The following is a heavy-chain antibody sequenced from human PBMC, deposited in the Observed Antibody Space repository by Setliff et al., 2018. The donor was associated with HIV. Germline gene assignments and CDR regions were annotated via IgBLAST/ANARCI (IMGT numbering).Heavy chain of an antibody. Sequence: GGSLRLSCAASGFTFDDYAMHWVRQAPGKGLEWVSGISWNSGSIGYADSVKGRFTISRDNAKNSLYLQMNSLRAEDTALYYCAKDLYSGYPDAFDIWGQGTMVTVSS. CDR1: GFTFDDYA. J-gene: IGHJ3*02. CDR3: AKDLYSGYPDAFDI. V-gene: IGHV3-9*01. D-gene: IGHD5-12*01. CDR2: ISWNSGSI.